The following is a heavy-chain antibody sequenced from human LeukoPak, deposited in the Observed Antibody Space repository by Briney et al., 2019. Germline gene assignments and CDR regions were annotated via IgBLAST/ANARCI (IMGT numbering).Heavy chain of an antibody. CDR2: INHSGST. CDR3: ARGSRRHYYGSGSSFDY. V-gene: IGHV4-34*01. CDR1: GGSFSGYY. Sequence: SETLSLTCAVYGGSFSGYYWSWIRQPPGKGLEWIGEINHSGSTNYNPSLKSRVTISVDMSKNQFSLKLSSVTAADTAVYYCARGSRRHYYGSGSSFDYWGQGTLVTVSS. D-gene: IGHD3-10*01. J-gene: IGHJ4*02.